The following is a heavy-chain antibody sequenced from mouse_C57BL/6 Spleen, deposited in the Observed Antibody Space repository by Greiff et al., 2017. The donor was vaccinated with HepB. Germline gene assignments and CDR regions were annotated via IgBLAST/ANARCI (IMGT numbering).Heavy chain of an antibody. CDR3: ARGENYGNYDY. Sequence: EVQLQQSGPELVKPGASVKISCKASGYTFTDYYMNWVKQSHGKSLEWIGDINPNNGGTSYNQKFKGKATLTVDKSSSTAYMELRSLTSEDSAVYYCARGENYGNYDYWGQGTTLTVSS. J-gene: IGHJ2*01. CDR1: GYTFTDYY. CDR2: INPNNGGT. V-gene: IGHV1-26*01. D-gene: IGHD2-1*01.